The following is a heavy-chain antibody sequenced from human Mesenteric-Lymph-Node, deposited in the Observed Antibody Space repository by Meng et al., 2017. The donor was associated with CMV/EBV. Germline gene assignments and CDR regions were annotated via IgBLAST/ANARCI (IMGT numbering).Heavy chain of an antibody. CDR1: GGSISSSNW. CDR3: ASAAARPYLDY. D-gene: IGHD6-6*01. Sequence: GSLRLSCAVSGGSISSSNWWSWVRQPPGKGLEWIGEIYHSGSTNYNPSLKSRVTISVDKSKNQFSLKLSSVTAADTAVYYCASAAARPYLDYWGQGTLVTVSS. J-gene: IGHJ4*02. V-gene: IGHV4-4*02. CDR2: IYHSGST.